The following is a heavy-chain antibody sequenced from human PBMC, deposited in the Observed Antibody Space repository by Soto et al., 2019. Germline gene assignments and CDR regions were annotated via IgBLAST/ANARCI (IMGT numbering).Heavy chain of an antibody. D-gene: IGHD3-9*01. V-gene: IGHV4-30-2*01. CDR2: IYYSGST. CDR1: GGSISSGGYS. Sequence: PSETLSLTCAVSGGSISSGGYSWSWIRQPPGKGLEWIGYIYYSGSTYYNPSLKSRVTISVDTSKNQFSLKLSSVTAADTAVYYCARVYDILTKPIDPWGQGTLVTVSS. J-gene: IGHJ5*02. CDR3: ARVYDILTKPIDP.